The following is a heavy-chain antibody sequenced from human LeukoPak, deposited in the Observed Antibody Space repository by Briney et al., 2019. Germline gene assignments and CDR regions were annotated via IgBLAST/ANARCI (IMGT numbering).Heavy chain of an antibody. CDR3: AKSTWQYHYDGQIDQ. V-gene: IGHV3-9*01. Sequence: GGTLRLSCAASGFTFSSYGMSWVRQFPGKDLEWVAGISWNSVNRDYGDSVKGRFTISRDNAKGSLYLQMNSLKLEDTALYYCAKSTWQYHYDGQIDQWGQGTLVTVS. J-gene: IGHJ4*02. CDR2: ISWNSVNR. CDR1: GFTFSSYG. D-gene: IGHD3-22*01.